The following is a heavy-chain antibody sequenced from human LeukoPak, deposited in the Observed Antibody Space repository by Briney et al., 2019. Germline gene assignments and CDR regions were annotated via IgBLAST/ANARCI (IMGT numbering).Heavy chain of an antibody. CDR1: GFTFSSYW. Sequence: GGSLRLSCAASGFTFSSYWMHWVRHAPGKGLVWVSRINSDGSSTSYADSVKGRFTISRDNAKNTLYLQMNSLRAEDTAVYYCARAPRYLYVHDYWGQGTLVTVSS. V-gene: IGHV3-74*01. D-gene: IGHD5/OR15-5a*01. J-gene: IGHJ4*02. CDR3: ARAPRYLYVHDY. CDR2: INSDGSST.